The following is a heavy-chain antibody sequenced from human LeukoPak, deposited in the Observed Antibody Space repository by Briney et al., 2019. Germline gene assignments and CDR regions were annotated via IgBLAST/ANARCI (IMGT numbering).Heavy chain of an antibody. CDR1: GFTFSNYG. CDR3: ARDRSEQWLVHAFDI. D-gene: IGHD6-19*01. Sequence: GGSLRLSCAASGFTFSNYGMNWVRQAPGKGLEWVSYISSSSSTIYYADSVKGRFTISRDNAKNSLYLQMNSLRDEDTAVYCCARDRSEQWLVHAFDIWGQGTMVTVSS. J-gene: IGHJ3*02. CDR2: ISSSSSTI. V-gene: IGHV3-48*02.